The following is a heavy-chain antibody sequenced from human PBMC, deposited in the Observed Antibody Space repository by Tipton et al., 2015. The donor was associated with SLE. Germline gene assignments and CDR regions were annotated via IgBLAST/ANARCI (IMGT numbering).Heavy chain of an antibody. CDR2: ISYDGSNK. Sequence: SLRLSCAASGFTFSNYAMHWVRQAPGKGLEWVAVISYDGSNKYYADSVKGRFTISRDNSKNTLYLQMNSLRAEDTAVYYCARPYGVGYYFDYWGQGTPVTVSS. CDR3: ARPYGVGYYFDY. CDR1: GFTFSNYA. V-gene: IGHV3-30*04. D-gene: IGHD4-17*01. J-gene: IGHJ4*02.